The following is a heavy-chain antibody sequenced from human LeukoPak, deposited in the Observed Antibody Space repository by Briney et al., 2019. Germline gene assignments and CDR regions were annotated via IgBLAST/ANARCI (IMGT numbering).Heavy chain of an antibody. D-gene: IGHD2-15*01. CDR2: IYSGGST. Sequence: GGSLRLSCAASGFTVSSNYMSWVRQAPGKGLEWVSVIYSGGSTYYADSVKGRLTISRDNSKNTLYLQMNSLRAEDTAVYYCARFCSGGSCYYYYGMDVWGQGTTVTVSS. J-gene: IGHJ6*02. CDR1: GFTVSSNY. V-gene: IGHV3-66*01. CDR3: ARFCSGGSCYYYYGMDV.